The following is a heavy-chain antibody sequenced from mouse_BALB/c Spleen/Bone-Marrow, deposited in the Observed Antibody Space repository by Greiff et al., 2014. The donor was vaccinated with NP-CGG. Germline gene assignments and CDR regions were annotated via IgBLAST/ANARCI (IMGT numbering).Heavy chain of an antibody. CDR3: ARDGYYVGFAY. CDR2: IDPYNGDT. CDR1: GYSFTDYN. D-gene: IGHD2-3*01. V-gene: IGHV1S135*01. Sequence: VQLQQSGPEPVKPGASVKVSCKASGYSFTDYNMYWVKQSHGKSLESIGYIDPYNGDTSYNQKFKGRATLAVDKSSNTAFMHLNSLTSEDSAVYYCARDGYYVGFAYWGQGTLVTVSA. J-gene: IGHJ3*01.